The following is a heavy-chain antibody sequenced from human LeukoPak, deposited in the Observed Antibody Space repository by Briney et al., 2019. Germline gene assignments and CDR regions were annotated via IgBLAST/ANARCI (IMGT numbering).Heavy chain of an antibody. CDR1: GFTVSSNY. D-gene: IGHD6-6*01. CDR2: IDRGGST. V-gene: IGHV3-66*01. Sequence: PGGSLRLSCAASGFTVSSNYMSWVRQAPGKGLEWVSIIDRGGSTYYADSVKGRFTISRDNSKNTLYLQMNSLRAEETAVYYCARDGPSMSIQLWGQGTLVTVSS. CDR3: ARDGPSMSIQL. J-gene: IGHJ1*01.